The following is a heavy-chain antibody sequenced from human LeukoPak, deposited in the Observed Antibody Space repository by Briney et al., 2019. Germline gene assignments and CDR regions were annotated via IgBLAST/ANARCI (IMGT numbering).Heavy chain of an antibody. V-gene: IGHV4-39*01. CDR1: GDSISSNIYY. J-gene: IGHJ4*02. D-gene: IGHD2-15*01. CDR3: ARLCSGGSCYYGYFDY. CDR2: IYYSGNT. Sequence: SETLSLTCTVSGDSISSNIYYWGWIRQPPGKELEWIGTIYYSGNTYYNPSLKSRVTMYVDTSKNRFSLKLNSVTAADTAVYYCARLCSGGSCYYGYFDYWGQGTLVTVSS.